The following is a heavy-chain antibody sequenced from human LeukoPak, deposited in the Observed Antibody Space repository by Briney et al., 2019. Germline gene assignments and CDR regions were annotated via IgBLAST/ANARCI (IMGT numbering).Heavy chain of an antibody. Sequence: PGGSLRLSCAASGFTFSSYSMNWVRQAPGKGLEWVSSISSSSTYIYYADSVKGRFTISRDNAKSSLSLQMNSLRAEDTAVYYCAREVTMLRGVIYFDFWGQGTLVTVSS. CDR2: ISSSSTYI. J-gene: IGHJ4*02. V-gene: IGHV3-21*01. CDR1: GFTFSSYS. D-gene: IGHD3-10*01. CDR3: AREVTMLRGVIYFDF.